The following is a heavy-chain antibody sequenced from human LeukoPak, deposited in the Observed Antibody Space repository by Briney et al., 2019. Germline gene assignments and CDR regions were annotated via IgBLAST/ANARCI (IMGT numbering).Heavy chain of an antibody. CDR1: GFTFSSYW. V-gene: IGHV3-74*01. J-gene: IGHJ4*02. CDR2: IKGDGSHT. CDR3: AKAVGRYFDWLSPLDY. Sequence: GGSLRLSCAASGFTFSSYWMHWVRQAPGKGLVWVSRIKGDGSHTIYADSVKGRFTISRDNAKNTLYLQMNSLRAEDAAVYYCAKAVGRYFDWLSPLDYWGQGTLVTVSS. D-gene: IGHD3-9*01.